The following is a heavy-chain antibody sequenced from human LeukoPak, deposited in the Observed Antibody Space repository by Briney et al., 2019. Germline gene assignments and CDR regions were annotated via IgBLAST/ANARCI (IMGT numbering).Heavy chain of an antibody. CDR2: IYYSGST. D-gene: IGHD3-16*01. J-gene: IGHJ3*01. Sequence: PSETLSLTCTVSGDSINSVSYYWAWIRQPPGKDLEWIANIYYSGSTYYNPSLKSRVTISIDTSKNQFSLRLSSVTAADTAVYHCARSVGAWDVFDLWGQGTMVTVSS. CDR1: GDSINSVSYY. CDR3: ARSVGAWDVFDL. V-gene: IGHV4-39*07.